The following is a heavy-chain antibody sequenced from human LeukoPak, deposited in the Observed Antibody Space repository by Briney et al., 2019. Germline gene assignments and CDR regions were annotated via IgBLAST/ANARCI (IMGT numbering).Heavy chain of an antibody. CDR2: IYHSGST. V-gene: IGHV4-30-2*01. Sequence: SETLSLTCAVSGGSISSGGYSWSWIRRPPGTGLEWIGYIYHSGSTYYNPSLKSRVTISVDRSKNQFSLKLSSVTAADTAVYYCARAGVVYVDYWGQGTLVTVSS. CDR1: GGSISSGGYS. J-gene: IGHJ4*02. CDR3: ARAGVVYVDY. D-gene: IGHD2-8*02.